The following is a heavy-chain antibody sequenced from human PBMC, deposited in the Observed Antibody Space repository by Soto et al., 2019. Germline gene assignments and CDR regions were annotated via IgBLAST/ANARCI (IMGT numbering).Heavy chain of an antibody. Sequence: QVQLVQSGAEEKKPGASVKVSCKASGYTFTSYAMHWLRQAPGQRLEWMGWINAGNGNTKYSQKFQGRVTITRDTSASTAYMELGSLRSEDTAVYYCARGSGYSYWDDYWGQGTLVTVSS. CDR1: GYTFTSYA. V-gene: IGHV1-3*05. J-gene: IGHJ4*02. D-gene: IGHD3-22*01. CDR3: ARGSGYSYWDDY. CDR2: INAGNGNT.